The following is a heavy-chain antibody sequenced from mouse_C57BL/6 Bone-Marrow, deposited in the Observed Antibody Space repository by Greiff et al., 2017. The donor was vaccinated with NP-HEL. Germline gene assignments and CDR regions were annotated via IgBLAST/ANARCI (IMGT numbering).Heavy chain of an antibody. Sequence: QVQLQQPGAELVKPGASVKLSCKASGYTFTSYWMQWVKQRPGQGLEWIGEIDPSDSYTNYNQKFTGKATLTVDTSSSTAYMQLSSLTSEDSAVYYCARQLRLGFAYWGQGTLVTVSA. D-gene: IGHD3-2*02. J-gene: IGHJ3*01. CDR2: IDPSDSYT. V-gene: IGHV1-50*01. CDR3: ARQLRLGFAY. CDR1: GYTFTSYW.